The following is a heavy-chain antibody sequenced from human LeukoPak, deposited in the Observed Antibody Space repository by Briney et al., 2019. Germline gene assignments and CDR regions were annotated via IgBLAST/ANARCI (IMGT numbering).Heavy chain of an antibody. D-gene: IGHD2-2*02. J-gene: IGHJ4*02. CDR3: ARIKLGVVPAAISLYFDY. CDR1: GGSISSYY. CDR2: IYTSGSP. Sequence: SETLSLTRTVPGGSISSYYWRWIRQPAGEGPEWIWRIYTSGSPNYNPSLKSRVTMSVDTSKNQFSLKLSSVTAADTAVYYCARIKLGVVPAAISLYFDYWGQGSLVSVSS. V-gene: IGHV4-4*07.